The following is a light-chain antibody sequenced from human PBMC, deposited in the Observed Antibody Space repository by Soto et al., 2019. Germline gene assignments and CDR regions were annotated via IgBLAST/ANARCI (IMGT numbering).Light chain of an antibody. J-gene: IGLJ2*01. CDR2: DVT. CDR1: SSDVCDFNY. CDR3: SSYSSSPTHVV. V-gene: IGLV2-14*03. Sequence: QSALTQPASVSGSPGRSVTISCTGSSSDVCDFNYVSWYQHLPGRAPKLIIYDVTNRPSGISYRFSASKSGRTASLTISGLQAEDEADYYCSSYSSSPTHVVFGGGTKLTVL.